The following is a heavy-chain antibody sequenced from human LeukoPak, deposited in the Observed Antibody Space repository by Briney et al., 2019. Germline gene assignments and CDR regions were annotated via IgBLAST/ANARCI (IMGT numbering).Heavy chain of an antibody. D-gene: IGHD3-3*01. V-gene: IGHV1-2*02. J-gene: IGHJ4*02. CDR3: ARDSGYDLWSGYTAHDY. Sequence: ASVKVSCKASGYTFTGYYMRWVRQAPGQGLEWMGWINPNSGGTNYAQKFQGRVTMTRDTSISTAYMELSRLRSDDTAAYYCARDSGYDLWSGYTAHDYWGQGTLVTVSS. CDR1: GYTFTGYY. CDR2: INPNSGGT.